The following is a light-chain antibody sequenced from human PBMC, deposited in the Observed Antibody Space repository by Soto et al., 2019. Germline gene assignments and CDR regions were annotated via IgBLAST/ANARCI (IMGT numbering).Light chain of an antibody. CDR3: QQSYITPAGT. J-gene: IGKJ1*01. CDR1: QSIRSY. Sequence: IQMTQSPSSLSASVGDRVTITCRASQSIRSYLNCYQQKPGKAPNLLIYAASGLQTGVPSRFSGSGSGTDFTLSISSLQREDFATYYCQQSYITPAGTFVQGTKVDIK. V-gene: IGKV1-39*01. CDR2: AAS.